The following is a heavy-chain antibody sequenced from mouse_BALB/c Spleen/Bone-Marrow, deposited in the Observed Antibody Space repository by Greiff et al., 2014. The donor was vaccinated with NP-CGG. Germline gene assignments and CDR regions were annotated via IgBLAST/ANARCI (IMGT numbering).Heavy chain of an antibody. J-gene: IGHJ4*01. CDR2: ISSGSSTI. CDR3: ARIGRARGYAMDY. V-gene: IGHV5-17*02. CDR1: GITFRNFG. D-gene: IGHD3-3*01. Sequence: VESGGGLVQPGGSRKLSCAASGITFRNFGMHWVRQAPEKGLEWVAYISSGSSTIYYADTLKGRFTISRDNPKNTLFLQMTSLRSEDTAMYYCARIGRARGYAMDYWGQGTSVTVSS.